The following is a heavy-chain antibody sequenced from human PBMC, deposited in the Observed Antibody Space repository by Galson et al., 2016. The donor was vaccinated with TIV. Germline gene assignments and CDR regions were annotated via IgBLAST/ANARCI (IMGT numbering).Heavy chain of an antibody. J-gene: IGHJ6*03. CDR2: ILPISATS. V-gene: IGHV1-69*05. CDR1: GGTFNNYA. D-gene: IGHD1-26*01. CDR3: ARGCGSYSCYLDV. Sequence: SVKVSCKASGGTFNNYAINWVRQAPGQGLEWMGGILPISATSNYAQKFQGRLTITTDESTSAVYMELSSLRSEDTAVYYCARGCGSYSCYLDVWGRGTTVTVSS.